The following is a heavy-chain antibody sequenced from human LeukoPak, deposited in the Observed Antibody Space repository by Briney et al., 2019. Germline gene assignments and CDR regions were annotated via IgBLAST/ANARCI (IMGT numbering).Heavy chain of an antibody. V-gene: IGHV3-7*03. CDR2: IKQDGSEK. CDR1: GFIFSRNW. CDR3: ATDIVLVVAAVH. D-gene: IGHD2-15*01. J-gene: IGHJ4*02. Sequence: GGSLRPSCAASGFIFSRNWMSWVRQAPGKGLEWVANIKQDGSEKYYVDSVKGRFTISRDNAKKSLYLQMNSLRAEDTAVYYCATDIVLVVAAVHWGQGTLVTVSS.